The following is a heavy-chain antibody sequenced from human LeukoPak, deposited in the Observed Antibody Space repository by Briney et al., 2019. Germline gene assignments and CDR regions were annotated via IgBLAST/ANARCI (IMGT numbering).Heavy chain of an antibody. CDR1: GFTFSSYW. CDR3: ARVFSSWINYFDY. V-gene: IGHV3-7*01. D-gene: IGHD6-13*01. Sequence: GGSLRLSCAASGFTFSSYWMSWVRQAPGKGLEWVANIKQDGSEKYNVDSVKGRFTISRDNAKNSLYLQMNSLRAEDTAVYYCARVFSSWINYFDYWGQGTLVTVSS. CDR2: IKQDGSEK. J-gene: IGHJ4*02.